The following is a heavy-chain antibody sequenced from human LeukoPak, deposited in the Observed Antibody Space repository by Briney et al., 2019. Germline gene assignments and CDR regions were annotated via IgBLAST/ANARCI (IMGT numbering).Heavy chain of an antibody. V-gene: IGHV3-74*01. Sequence: PGGSLRLSCAASGFTFTTYPMSWVRQAPGKGLVWVSRIKNAGIDTIYADSVKGRFTVSRDNAKNTVYLQMSSLRAEDTAVYYCARGGYGHNMDVWGEGTTVTVSS. CDR2: IKNAGIDT. CDR1: GFTFTTYP. J-gene: IGHJ6*03. CDR3: ARGGYGHNMDV. D-gene: IGHD3-10*01.